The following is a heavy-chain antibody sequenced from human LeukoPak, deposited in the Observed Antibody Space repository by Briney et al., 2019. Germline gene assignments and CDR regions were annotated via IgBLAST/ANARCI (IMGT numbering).Heavy chain of an antibody. CDR1: EFTFSSYA. CDR3: ANTLTDYTTSWYPVGD. V-gene: IGHV3-23*01. Sequence: GGSLTPSCAASEFTFSSYAMSWVRQAPRKGLERVSSISGSGGSTKYADSVKGRFTISRDNSKNTLFLQMNSLRAEDTAVYYCANTLTDYTTSWYPVGDWGQGTLVTVSS. D-gene: IGHD6-13*01. CDR2: ISGSGGST. J-gene: IGHJ4*02.